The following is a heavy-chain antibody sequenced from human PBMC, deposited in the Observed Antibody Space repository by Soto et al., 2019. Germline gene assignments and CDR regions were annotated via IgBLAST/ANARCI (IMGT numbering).Heavy chain of an antibody. CDR2: ISSSSSTI. CDR1: GFTFSSYS. V-gene: IGHV3-48*01. Sequence: PGGSLRLSCAASGFTFSSYSMNWVRQAPGKGLEWVSYISSSSSTIYYADSVKGRFTISRDNAKNSLYLQMNSLRAEDTAVYYCAKHSSGSYRPFDHWGQGALVSVS. D-gene: IGHD3-22*01. CDR3: AKHSSGSYRPFDH. J-gene: IGHJ4*02.